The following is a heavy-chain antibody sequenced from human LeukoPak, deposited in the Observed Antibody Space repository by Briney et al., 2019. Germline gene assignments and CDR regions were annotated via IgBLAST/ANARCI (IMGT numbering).Heavy chain of an antibody. CDR3: ASRDGSGFHFDY. V-gene: IGHV4-30-2*01. Sequence: PSETLSLTCTVSGGSLSSGGYSWSWIRQPPGKGLEWIGFIYYSGSTYYNPSLKSRLTISLDMSKNQFSLKLSSVTAADTAVCYCASRDGSGFHFDYWGQGTLVTVSS. CDR2: IYYSGST. D-gene: IGHD3-10*01. J-gene: IGHJ4*02. CDR1: GGSLSSGGYS.